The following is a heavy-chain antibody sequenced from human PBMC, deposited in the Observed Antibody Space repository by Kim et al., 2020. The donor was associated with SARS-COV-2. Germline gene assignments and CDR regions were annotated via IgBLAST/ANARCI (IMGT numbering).Heavy chain of an antibody. V-gene: IGHV3-33*06. CDR1: GFTFSSYG. J-gene: IGHJ4*02. D-gene: IGHD5-12*01. CDR3: AKDGGYSGYHYFDY. CDR2: IWYDGSNK. Sequence: GGSLRLSCAASGFTFSSYGMHWVRQAPGKGLEWVAVIWYDGSNKYYADSVKGRFTISRDNSKNTLYLQMNSLRAEDTAVYYCAKDGGYSGYHYFDYWGQGTLVTVSS.